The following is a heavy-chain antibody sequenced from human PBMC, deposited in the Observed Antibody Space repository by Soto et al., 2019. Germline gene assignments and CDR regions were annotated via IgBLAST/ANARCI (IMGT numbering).Heavy chain of an antibody. Sequence: ASVKVSCKASGDTFTANYIHWERQAPEQGFEWMGWINPQSCGTNHPQKFQGRVTMTRDTSLSTVYMTLTRLTSDDTAEHYSASVLAKGAGRAGLDFWGQGTLVTVSS. CDR2: INPQSCGT. J-gene: IGHJ1*01. D-gene: IGHD3-16*01. CDR1: GDTFTANY. CDR3: ASVLAKGAGRAGLDF. V-gene: IGHV1-2*02.